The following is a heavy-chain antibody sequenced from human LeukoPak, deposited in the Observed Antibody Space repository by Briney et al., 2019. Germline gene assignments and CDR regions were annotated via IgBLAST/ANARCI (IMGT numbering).Heavy chain of an antibody. CDR2: IGSKTDGGTT. J-gene: IGHJ4*02. Sequence: GGSLRLSCAASGFTFSNAWMSWVRQAPGKGLEWLGRIGSKTDGGTTDYAASVKGRFTISRDDSKNTAYLQMNSLRAEDTAVYYCASLYSSSWYRGVWGQGTLVTVSS. V-gene: IGHV3-15*04. D-gene: IGHD6-13*01. CDR1: GFTFSNAW. CDR3: ASLYSSSWYRGV.